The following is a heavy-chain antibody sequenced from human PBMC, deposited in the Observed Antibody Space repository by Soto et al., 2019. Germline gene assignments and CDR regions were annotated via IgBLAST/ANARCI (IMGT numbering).Heavy chain of an antibody. CDR1: SYSVSSGYY. CDR3: ARVGSVAADDRRFYFDY. Sequence: NPSETLSLTCAISSYSVSSGYYWGWIRQPPGKGLEWIGSIYHTGSTYYNPLLKSRVTMSVDTSQNQFSLKLNSVTAADTAVYYCARVGSVAADDRRFYFDYWGRGTLVTVS. CDR2: IYHTGST. D-gene: IGHD3-3*01. J-gene: IGHJ4*02. V-gene: IGHV4-38-2*01.